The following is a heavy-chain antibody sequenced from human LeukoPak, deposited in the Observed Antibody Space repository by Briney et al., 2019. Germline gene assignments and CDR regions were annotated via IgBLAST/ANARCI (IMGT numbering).Heavy chain of an antibody. V-gene: IGHV4-59*01. CDR2: IFYSGDT. J-gene: IGHJ4*02. CDR3: ARDKQPGDN. D-gene: IGHD7-27*01. CDR1: GCSLSGYH. Sequence: SETLSLTCTVSGCSLSGYHWGWIRQPPGKGLEWIGYIFYSGDTTYNPSLKSRVTISIDTPKNQFSLKMTSATAANTAVYFCARDKQPGDNWGPGTLVTVSS.